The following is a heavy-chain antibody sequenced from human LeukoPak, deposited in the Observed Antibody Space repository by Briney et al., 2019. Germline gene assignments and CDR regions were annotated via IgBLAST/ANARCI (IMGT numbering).Heavy chain of an antibody. V-gene: IGHV3-66*01. D-gene: IGHD4-23*01. CDR2: IYSSGRT. CDR3: ARDYGGNPPDFDY. CDR1: EFIVSSNY. Sequence: PGGSLRLSCAASEFIVSSNYMSWVRQAPGKGLEWVSIIYSSGRTYYADSVKGRFTISRDNSNNTLYLQMNSLRVEDTAVYYCARDYGGNPPDFDYWGQGTLVTVSS. J-gene: IGHJ4*02.